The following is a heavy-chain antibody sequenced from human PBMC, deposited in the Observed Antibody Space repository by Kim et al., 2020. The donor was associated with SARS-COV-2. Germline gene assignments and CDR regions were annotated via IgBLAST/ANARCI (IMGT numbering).Heavy chain of an antibody. D-gene: IGHD3-22*01. CDR1: CGSISSSFNY. J-gene: IGHJ4*02. CDR3: ARLPHDSSGYVDC. CDR2: VYHSGST. Sequence: SETLSLTCTVSCGSISSSFNYWGWIRQPPGKGLEWIGSVYHSGSTYDSPSLKSRVTVSVDTSKNQFSLKVTSVTAADTAVYFCARLPHDSSGYVDCWGQGILVTVSS. V-gene: IGHV4-39*01.